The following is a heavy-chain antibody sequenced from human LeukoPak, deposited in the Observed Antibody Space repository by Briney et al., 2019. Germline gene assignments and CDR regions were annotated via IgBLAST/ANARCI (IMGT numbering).Heavy chain of an antibody. CDR2: IRYDGNSK. Sequence: GGSLRLSCAASGFTFSSFAMHCVRQAPGKGLEWVAFIRYDGNSKYYADSVKGRFTVSRDNSKNTLYLQMNSLRDEDTALYYCAKDPSGTYCGDYWGQGTLVTVSS. D-gene: IGHD1-26*01. V-gene: IGHV3-30*02. CDR3: AKDPSGTYCGDY. J-gene: IGHJ4*02. CDR1: GFTFSSFA.